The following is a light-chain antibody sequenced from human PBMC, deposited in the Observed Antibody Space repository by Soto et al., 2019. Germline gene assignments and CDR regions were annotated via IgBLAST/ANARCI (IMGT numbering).Light chain of an antibody. CDR2: DVS. V-gene: IGKV1-5*01. J-gene: IGKJ4*01. CDR1: QNVAAS. Sequence: DVQMTQSPSSLSASVGDSVSITCRASQNVAASLAWYQLKPGEAPKLLIYDVSNLESGVPSRFSGSGSGTEFSLTIRSLHPDDSATYYCQQYDYSRTFGQGTKVEIK. CDR3: QQYDYSRT.